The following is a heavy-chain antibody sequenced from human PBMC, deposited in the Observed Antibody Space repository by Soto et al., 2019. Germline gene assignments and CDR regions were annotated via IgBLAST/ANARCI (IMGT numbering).Heavy chain of an antibody. CDR2: IYPGDSDT. CDR3: ARGFFQAPSTPNFDY. J-gene: IGHJ4*02. D-gene: IGHD3-3*01. V-gene: IGHV5-51*01. CDR1: GYSFTSFW. Sequence: GESLKISCKGSGYSFTSFWTGWVRQMPGKGLEWMGIIYPGDSDTRYSPSFQGQVTISADKSISTAYLQWSSLKASDTAMHYCARGFFQAPSTPNFDYWGRGTLVTVSS.